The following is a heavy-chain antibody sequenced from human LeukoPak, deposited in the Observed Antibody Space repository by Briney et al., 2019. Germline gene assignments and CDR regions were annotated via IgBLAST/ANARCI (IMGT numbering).Heavy chain of an antibody. D-gene: IGHD2-2*01. CDR1: GFTFSDYI. CDR3: AKVGERDIVAVRYCYYYMDV. J-gene: IGHJ6*03. Sequence: GGSLRLSCAASGFTFSDYILDWVRQAPGKGREGVANIKQDGSEKYYVDYVKGRFTISRDNAKNSLHLQMNSLRAEDTAVYYCAKVGERDIVAVRYCYYYMDVWGKGTTVTVSS. V-gene: IGHV3-7*03. CDR2: IKQDGSEK.